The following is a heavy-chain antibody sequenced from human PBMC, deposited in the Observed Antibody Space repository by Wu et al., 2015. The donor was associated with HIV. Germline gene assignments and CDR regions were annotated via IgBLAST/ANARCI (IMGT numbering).Heavy chain of an antibody. D-gene: IGHD3-22*01. Sequence: QVQLVQSGAEVKKPGSSVKVSCKASGGPFSSYAISWVRQAPGQGLEWMGGNIPFFGSPNYAQKFQGRVTITTDESTSTVYMELSSLRSEDTAVYYCARDRGSDYYDSSGYYPLPVYWGQGTLVTVSS. V-gene: IGHV1-69*05. J-gene: IGHJ4*02. CDR2: NIPFFGSP. CDR3: ARDRGSDYYDSSGYYPLPVY. CDR1: GGPFSSYA.